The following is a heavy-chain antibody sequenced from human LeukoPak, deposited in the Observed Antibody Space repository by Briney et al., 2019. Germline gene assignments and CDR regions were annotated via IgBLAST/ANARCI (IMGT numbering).Heavy chain of an antibody. CDR1: GGSFSGYY. J-gene: IGHJ4*02. Sequence: SETLSLTCAVYGGSFSGYYWSWIRQPPGKGLEWIGEINHSGSTNYNPSLKSRVTISVDTSKNQFSLKLSSVTAADTAVYYCARRLRPPLTYYDFWSGYYDYWGQGPLVTVSS. D-gene: IGHD3-3*01. CDR3: ARRLRPPLTYYDFWSGYYDY. V-gene: IGHV4-34*01. CDR2: INHSGST.